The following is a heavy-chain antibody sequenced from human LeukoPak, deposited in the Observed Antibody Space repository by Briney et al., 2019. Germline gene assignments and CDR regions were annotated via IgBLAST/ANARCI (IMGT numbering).Heavy chain of an antibody. CDR3: AGVKVAGTRSFDY. J-gene: IGHJ4*02. D-gene: IGHD6-19*01. CDR2: INDVGSDS. CDR1: GFTFSSYW. V-gene: IGHV3-74*01. Sequence: AGGSLRLSCAASGFTFSSYWMSWVRQAPGKGLVWVGRINDVGSDSTYVDSVKGRFTISRDNAKNTLYLQMNNLRAEDTAVYYCAGVKVAGTRSFDYWGQGTLATVSS.